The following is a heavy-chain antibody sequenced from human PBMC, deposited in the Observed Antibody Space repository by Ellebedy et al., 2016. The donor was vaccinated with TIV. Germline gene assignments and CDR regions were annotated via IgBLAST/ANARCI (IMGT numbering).Heavy chain of an antibody. J-gene: IGHJ4*02. Sequence: PGGSLRLSCAASGFTFSSYAMNRIRQAPGKGLEWVSVISGGGETTSYADSVRGRFTISRDNSKNMLFLQMNSLRAEETALYYCAKGRKLIRSSSLDYWGQGTLVTVSS. CDR2: ISGGGETT. V-gene: IGHV3-23*01. CDR3: AKGRKLIRSSSLDY. D-gene: IGHD3-22*01. CDR1: GFTFSSYA.